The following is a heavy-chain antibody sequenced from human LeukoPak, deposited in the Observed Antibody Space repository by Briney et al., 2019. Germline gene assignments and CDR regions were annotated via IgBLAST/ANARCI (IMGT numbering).Heavy chain of an antibody. CDR2: IYTSGST. J-gene: IGHJ2*01. V-gene: IGHV4-4*07. CDR3: ARIHRRADSSGYYYEDWYFDF. D-gene: IGHD3-22*01. Sequence: ASETLSLTCTVSGDSFSSNYWSWIRQPAGKTLEWIGRIYTSGSTNYNPSLKSRITMSVDTSNNQLSLKLRSVTAADTAVYYCARIHRRADSSGYYYEDWYFDFWGRGTLVTVSS. CDR1: GDSFSSNY.